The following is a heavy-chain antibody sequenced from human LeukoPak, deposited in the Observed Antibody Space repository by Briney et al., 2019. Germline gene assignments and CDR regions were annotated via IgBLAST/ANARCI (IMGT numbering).Heavy chain of an antibody. CDR3: ARAQGGFGELSYYFDY. Sequence: GESLKISCKGSGYSFTSYWIGWVRQAPGQGLEWMGWISAYNGNTNYAQKLQGRVTMTRNTSISTAYMELSSLRSEDTAVYYCARAQGGFGELSYYFDYWGQGTLVTVSS. J-gene: IGHJ4*02. V-gene: IGHV1-18*04. CDR1: GYSFTSYW. D-gene: IGHD3-10*01. CDR2: ISAYNGNT.